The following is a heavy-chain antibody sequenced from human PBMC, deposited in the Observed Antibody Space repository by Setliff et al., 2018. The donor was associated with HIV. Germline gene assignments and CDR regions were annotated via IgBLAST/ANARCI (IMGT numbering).Heavy chain of an antibody. Sequence: ASVTVSCKASGYTFTDYFIHWVRQAPGQGLEWMGWISPHNGDRKIPQRFRGRVTMTRDTSISTVYMELSGLTSDDTAVYFCARQLSNSLDFWGQGALVTVSS. CDR2: ISPHNGDR. D-gene: IGHD7-27*01. V-gene: IGHV1-2*02. CDR3: ARQLSNSLDF. J-gene: IGHJ4*02. CDR1: GYTFTDYF.